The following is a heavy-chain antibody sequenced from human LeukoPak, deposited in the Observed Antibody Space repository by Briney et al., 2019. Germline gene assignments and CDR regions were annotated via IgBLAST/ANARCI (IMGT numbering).Heavy chain of an antibody. CDR1: GFTFSSYE. CDR3: ARKLIAAGGFDY. V-gene: IGHV3-48*03. Sequence: GGSLRLSCAASGFTFSSYEMNWVRQAPGEGLEWISYISTSGSTIYYADSVKNRFTISRDNAQNSLYLQMNSLRAEDTAVYYCARKLIAAGGFDYWGQGTLVTVSS. J-gene: IGHJ4*02. D-gene: IGHD6-13*01. CDR2: ISTSGSTI.